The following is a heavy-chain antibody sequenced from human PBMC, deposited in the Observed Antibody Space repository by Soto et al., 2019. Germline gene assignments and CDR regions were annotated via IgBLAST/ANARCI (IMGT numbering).Heavy chain of an antibody. CDR1: GYSFTSYW. V-gene: IGHV5-10-1*01. J-gene: IGHJ4*02. CDR3: ASRSATVLSPTY. CDR2: IEPSDSYT. D-gene: IGHD2-8*01. Sequence: PGASLKISCKGSGYSFTSYWISWVRQMPGKGVEWMGRIEPSDSYTNYSPSFQGQVTISADKSISTAYLQWSSLKASDTAVYYCASRSATVLSPTYWGPGTQVTVSS.